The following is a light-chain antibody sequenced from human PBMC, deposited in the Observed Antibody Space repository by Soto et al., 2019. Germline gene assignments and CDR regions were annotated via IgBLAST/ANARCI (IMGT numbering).Light chain of an antibody. CDR1: QTISSW. V-gene: IGKV1-5*03. Sequence: IQMTQSHSTLSGSVGDRVTITCRASQTISSWLAWYQQKPGKAPKLLIYKASTLKSGVPSRFRGSGSGTEFTLTISSMKTDDFETYYCQHYNSYPGAFGHGTKVDIK. CDR3: QHYNSYPGA. J-gene: IGKJ1*01. CDR2: KAS.